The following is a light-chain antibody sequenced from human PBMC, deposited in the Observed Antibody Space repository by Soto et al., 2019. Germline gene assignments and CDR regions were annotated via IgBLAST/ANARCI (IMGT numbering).Light chain of an antibody. J-gene: IGKJ4*01. Sequence: QLTQSPSSMSASVGDRVTITCRASQGISSYLAWYQQKPGKAPKLLIYAASTLQSGVPSRFSGSGSGTYFTLTISILQPEDFATYYCQQLNSYPLTFGGGTKVEIK. CDR3: QQLNSYPLT. V-gene: IGKV1-9*01. CDR2: AAS. CDR1: QGISSY.